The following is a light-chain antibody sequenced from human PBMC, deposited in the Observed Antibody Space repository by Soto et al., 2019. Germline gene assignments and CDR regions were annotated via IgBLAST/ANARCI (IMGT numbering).Light chain of an antibody. Sequence: EIVLTQSPGTLSLSPGERATLSCRASQSVSSSYLAWYQQKPGQAPRLLIYGASSRATGIPDRFSGSGSGTDFTLTISRLEPEDFAVYYCQQYNNWSSITFGQGTRLEIK. CDR2: GAS. J-gene: IGKJ5*01. CDR3: QQYNNWSSIT. CDR1: QSVSSSY. V-gene: IGKV3-20*01.